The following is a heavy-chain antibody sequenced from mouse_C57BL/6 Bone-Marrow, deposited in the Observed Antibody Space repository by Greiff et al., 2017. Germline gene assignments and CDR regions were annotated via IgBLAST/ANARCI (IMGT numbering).Heavy chain of an antibody. CDR2: IYPRSGNT. J-gene: IGHJ2*01. Sequence: VKLMESGAELARPGASVKLSCKASGYTFTSYGISWVKQRTGQGLEWIGEIYPRSGNTYYNEKFKGKATLTADKSSSTAYMELRSLTSEDSAVYFCAREDYYGSSYRFDYWGQGTTLTVSS. V-gene: IGHV1-81*01. CDR1: GYTFTSYG. CDR3: AREDYYGSSYRFDY. D-gene: IGHD1-1*01.